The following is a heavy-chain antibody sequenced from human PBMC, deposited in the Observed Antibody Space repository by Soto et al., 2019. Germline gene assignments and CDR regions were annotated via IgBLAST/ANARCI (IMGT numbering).Heavy chain of an antibody. D-gene: IGHD3-16*01. V-gene: IGHV1-18*01. Sequence: QVQLVQSGAEVKNPGASVEVSCKASGYTFTRYGIGWARQAPGQGLEWMGWINTYNVNTNYAQNVQGRVTLTTDTSTSTAYMELRSLRSNDTAIYYCAMVDVYVTPSPQDVWGQGTTVIVSS. CDR2: INTYNVNT. CDR1: GYTFTRYG. J-gene: IGHJ6*02. CDR3: AMVDVYVTPSPQDV.